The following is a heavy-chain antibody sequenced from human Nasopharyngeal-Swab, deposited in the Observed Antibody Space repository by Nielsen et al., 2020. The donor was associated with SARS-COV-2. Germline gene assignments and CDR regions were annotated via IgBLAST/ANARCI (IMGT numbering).Heavy chain of an antibody. CDR1: GYTFTGYY. Sequence: ASVKVSCRASGYTFTGYYMHWVRQAPGQGLEWMGRINPNSGGTNYAQKFQGRVTMTRNTSISTAYMELSSLRSEDTAVYYCARDFLGYCSGGSCYSNGMDVWGQGTTVTVSS. D-gene: IGHD2-15*01. CDR2: INPNSGGT. J-gene: IGHJ6*02. CDR3: ARDFLGYCSGGSCYSNGMDV. V-gene: IGHV1-2*06.